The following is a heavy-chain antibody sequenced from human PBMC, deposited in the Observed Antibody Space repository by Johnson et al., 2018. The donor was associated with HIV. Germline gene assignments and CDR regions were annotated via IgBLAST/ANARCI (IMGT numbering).Heavy chain of an antibody. CDR3: AKDMNWNLIGDAFDI. CDR1: GFTLSDYY. V-gene: IGHV3-11*01. D-gene: IGHD1-1*01. CDR2: ITSSGRTI. J-gene: IGHJ3*02. Sequence: QVQLVESGGGLVKPGGSLRLSCAASGFTLSDYYMHWIRQAPGKGLAWVSYITSSGRTIYYADSVRGRFTISRDNAKKSLYLQMNSLRAEDTALYYCAKDMNWNLIGDAFDIWGQGTMVTVSS.